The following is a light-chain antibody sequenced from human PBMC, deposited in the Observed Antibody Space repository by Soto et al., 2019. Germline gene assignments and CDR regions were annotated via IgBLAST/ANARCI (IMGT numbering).Light chain of an antibody. CDR1: SSNVGGYNY. Sequence: QSVLTQPRSVSGSPGQSVTISCTGTSSNVGGYNYVSWYQQHPGKAPKLMIYDVGKRPSGVPDRFSGFKSGNTASLTISGLQAEDEADYSCCSHAGSYIYVFGTGTKVTV. CDR3: CSHAGSYIYV. J-gene: IGLJ1*01. V-gene: IGLV2-11*01. CDR2: DVG.